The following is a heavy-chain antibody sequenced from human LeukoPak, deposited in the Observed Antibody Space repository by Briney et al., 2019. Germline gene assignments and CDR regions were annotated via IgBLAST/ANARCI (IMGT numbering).Heavy chain of an antibody. V-gene: IGHV3-48*01. CDR1: GFTFRSYS. CDR3: ARDAEASTSCCLHEDFYYMEV. Sequence: PGGSLRLSCAASGFTFRSYSMNWVRQAPRKGLEWVSYISSSSSTIYYADSVKGRFTISRDNAKNSLYLQMNSLRAEDTAVYYCARDAEASTSCCLHEDFYYMEVWGKGTTVTVSS. J-gene: IGHJ6*03. CDR2: ISSSSSTI. D-gene: IGHD2-2*01.